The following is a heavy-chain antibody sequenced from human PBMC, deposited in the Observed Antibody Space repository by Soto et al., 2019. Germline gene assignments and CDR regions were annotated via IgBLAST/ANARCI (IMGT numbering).Heavy chain of an antibody. Sequence: PGGSLRLSCAASGFTFSSYAMSWVRQAPGKGLEWVSAISGSGGGTYYADSVKGRFTISRDNSKNTLYLQMNSLRAEDTAVYYCAKGNQLLYGYYYYGMDVWGQGTTVTVSS. V-gene: IGHV3-23*01. CDR2: ISGSGGGT. CDR1: GFTFSSYA. CDR3: AKGNQLLYGYYYYGMDV. J-gene: IGHJ6*02. D-gene: IGHD2-2*02.